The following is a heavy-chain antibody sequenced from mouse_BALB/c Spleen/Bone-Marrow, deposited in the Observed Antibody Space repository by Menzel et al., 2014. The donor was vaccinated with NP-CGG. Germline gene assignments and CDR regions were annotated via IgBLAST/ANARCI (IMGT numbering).Heavy chain of an antibody. Sequence: QLHLKGSGAELVNPWASVKLSCKASGYTFTSYWMHWVKQRPGQGLEWIGEINPSNGRTNYNEKFKSKATLSVDKSSSTAYMQLSSLTSEGSAVYYCARTYFDYWSETTT. V-gene: IGHV1S81*02. J-gene: IGHJ2*01. CDR1: GYTFTSYW. CDR2: INPSNGRT. CDR3: ARTYFDY.